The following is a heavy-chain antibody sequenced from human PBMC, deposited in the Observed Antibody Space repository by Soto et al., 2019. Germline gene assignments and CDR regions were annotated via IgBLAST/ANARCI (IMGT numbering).Heavy chain of an antibody. D-gene: IGHD3-16*01. Sequence: QVQLVQSGVEVKKPGASVRVSCKASGYTFTNYGITWVRQAPGQGLEWLGWISGYNGNTNYAQKFQGRVTMTTDTSTSTAHMALTSLRKDDTAVYYCARGGRLAVADTDYWGQGTLLTVSS. J-gene: IGHJ4*02. CDR1: GYTFTNYG. CDR2: ISGYNGNT. V-gene: IGHV1-18*01. CDR3: ARGGRLAVADTDY.